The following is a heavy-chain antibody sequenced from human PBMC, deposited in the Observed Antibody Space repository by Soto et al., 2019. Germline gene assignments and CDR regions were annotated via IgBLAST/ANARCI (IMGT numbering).Heavy chain of an antibody. CDR3: ARDTRAAAGPNAVDI. V-gene: IGHV1-3*01. D-gene: IGHD6-13*01. CDR2: INAGNGNT. J-gene: IGHJ3*02. Sequence: QVQLVQSGAEVKKPGASVKVSCKASGYTFTSYAMHWVRQAPGQRLEWMGWINAGNGNTKYSQKFQGRVTITRDTSXXTAYMELSSLRSEDTAVYYCARDTRAAAGPNAVDIWGQGTMVTVSS. CDR1: GYTFTSYA.